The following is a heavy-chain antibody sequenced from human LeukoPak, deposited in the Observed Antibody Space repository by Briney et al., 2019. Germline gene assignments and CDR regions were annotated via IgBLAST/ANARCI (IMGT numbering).Heavy chain of an antibody. J-gene: IGHJ5*02. CDR3: ARRTVVGIAVAGTRP. D-gene: IGHD6-19*01. CDR1: GGSISSSSYY. Sequence: PSETLSLTCTVSGGSISSSSYYWGWIRQPPGKGLEWIGSIYYSGSTYYNPSLKSRVTISVDTSKNQFSLKLSSVTAADTAVYYCARRTVVGIAVAGTRPWGQGTLVTVSS. V-gene: IGHV4-39*01. CDR2: IYYSGST.